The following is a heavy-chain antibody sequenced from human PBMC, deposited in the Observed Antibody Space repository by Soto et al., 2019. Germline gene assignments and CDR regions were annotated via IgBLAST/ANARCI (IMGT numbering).Heavy chain of an antibody. CDR3: ARGGHIAVVTASFDY. V-gene: IGHV1-46*03. CDR2: IHPSGGGT. D-gene: IGHD2-21*02. Sequence: ASVKVSCKASGYTFTSYYMQWVRQAPGQALEWMGVIHPSGGGTTYAQKFLGRVTVTGDTSTTTVFMELSSLRSDDTAVYYCARGGHIAVVTASFDYWGQGTLVTVSS. CDR1: GYTFTSYY. J-gene: IGHJ4*02.